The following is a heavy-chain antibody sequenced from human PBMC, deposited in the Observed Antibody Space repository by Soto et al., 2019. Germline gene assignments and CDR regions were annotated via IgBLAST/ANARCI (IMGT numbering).Heavy chain of an antibody. CDR2: ISYHGTNK. Sequence: QVQLVESGGGVVQPGRSLRLSCAASGFTFSSFAMYWVRQAPGRGLEWMAVISYHGTNKYYADSVKGRSTISRDNSKDTLYLQMNSLRDEDTAMYYCARGQCWGGECYSRDAFDIWGQGTMVTVS. J-gene: IGHJ3*02. V-gene: IGHV3-30-3*01. CDR1: GFTFSSFA. CDR3: ARGQCWGGECYSRDAFDI. D-gene: IGHD2-21*01.